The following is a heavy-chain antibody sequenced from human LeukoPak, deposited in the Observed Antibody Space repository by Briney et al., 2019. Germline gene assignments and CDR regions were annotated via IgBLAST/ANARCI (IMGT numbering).Heavy chain of an antibody. V-gene: IGHV4-34*01. Sequence: SETLSLTCAVYGGSFSGYYWSWIRQPPGKGLEWIGEINHSGSTNYNPSLKSRVTISVDTSKNQFSLKLSSVTAADTAVYYCASSDWGHYYYMDVWGKGTTVTISS. CDR1: GGSFSGYY. J-gene: IGHJ6*03. D-gene: IGHD7-27*01. CDR2: INHSGST. CDR3: ASSDWGHYYYMDV.